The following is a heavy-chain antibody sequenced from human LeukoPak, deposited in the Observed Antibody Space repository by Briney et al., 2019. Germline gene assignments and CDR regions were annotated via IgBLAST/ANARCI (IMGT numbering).Heavy chain of an antibody. Sequence: PSETLSLTCTVSGGSISSYYWSWIRQPPGKGLEWIGYIYYSGSTNYNPSLKSRVTISVGTSKNQFSLKLSSVTAADTAVYYCARGDERIAAAGTFDYWGQGTLVTVSS. J-gene: IGHJ4*02. D-gene: IGHD6-13*01. CDR3: ARGDERIAAAGTFDY. CDR2: IYYSGST. CDR1: GGSISSYY. V-gene: IGHV4-59*01.